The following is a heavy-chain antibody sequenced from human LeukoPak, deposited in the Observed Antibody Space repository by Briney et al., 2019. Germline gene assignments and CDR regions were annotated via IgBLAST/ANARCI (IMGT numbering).Heavy chain of an antibody. J-gene: IGHJ4*02. CDR2: ITGSGGNT. CDR3: AKTSGWPYYFDY. D-gene: IGHD6-19*01. CDR1: GFTFSTYA. Sequence: AGGPLRLSCAASGFTFSTYAMSWVRQAPGKGLEWVSAITGSGGNTYYADSVKGRFTTSRDNSKNTVYLQVDSLGAEDTAEYYCAKTSGWPYYFDYWGQGTLVTVSS. V-gene: IGHV3-23*01.